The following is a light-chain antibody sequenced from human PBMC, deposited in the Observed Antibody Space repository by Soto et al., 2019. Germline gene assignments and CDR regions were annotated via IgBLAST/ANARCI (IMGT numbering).Light chain of an antibody. V-gene: IGLV1-40*01. Sequence: QYVLTQPLSVSGAPGQRVTISCTESSSNIGAGYDVHWYQQLPGTAPKLLIYGNTNRPSGVPDRFSGSKSGTSASLAITGLQAEDEADYYCQSYDSSLSAWVFGGGTKLTVL. CDR3: QSYDSSLSAWV. CDR1: SSNIGAGYD. CDR2: GNT. J-gene: IGLJ3*02.